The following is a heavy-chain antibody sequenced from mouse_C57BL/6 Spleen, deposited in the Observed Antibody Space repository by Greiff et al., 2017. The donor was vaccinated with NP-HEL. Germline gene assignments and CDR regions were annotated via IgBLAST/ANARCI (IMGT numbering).Heavy chain of an antibody. J-gene: IGHJ1*03. CDR3: ARAPLYYGSRYWYFDV. CDR1: GYTFTDHT. D-gene: IGHD1-1*01. Sequence: VQLQQPDAELVKPGASVKISCKVSGYTFTDHTIHWMKQRPEQGLEWIGYIYPRDGSTKYNEKFKGKATLTADKSSSTAYMQLNSLTSEVSAVYFCARAPLYYGSRYWYFDVWGTGTTVTVSS. CDR2: IYPRDGST. V-gene: IGHV1-78*01.